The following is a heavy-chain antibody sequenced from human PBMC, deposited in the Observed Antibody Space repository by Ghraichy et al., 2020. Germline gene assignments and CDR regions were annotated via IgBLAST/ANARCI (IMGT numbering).Heavy chain of an antibody. D-gene: IGHD2-8*01. CDR3: AKDLFGYCTNGVCYPIRGGFDY. J-gene: IGHJ4*02. CDR1: GFTFSSYA. CDR2: ISGSGGST. V-gene: IGHV3-23*01. Sequence: GGSLRLSCAASGFTFSSYAMSWVRQAPGKRLEWVSAISGSGGSTYYADSVKGRFTISRDNSKNTLYLQMNSLRAEDTAVYYCAKDLFGYCTNGVCYPIRGGFDYWGQGTLVTVSS.